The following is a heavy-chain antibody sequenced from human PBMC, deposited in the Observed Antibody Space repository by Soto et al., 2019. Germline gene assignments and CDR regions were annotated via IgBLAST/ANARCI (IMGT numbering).Heavy chain of an antibody. CDR3: VRGYSGTSRIDY. J-gene: IGHJ4*02. D-gene: IGHD1-26*01. V-gene: IGHV3-74*01. CDR1: GFTFSSYW. Sequence: GGSLRLSCAASGFTFSSYWMHWVRQAPGKGLVWVSRINNDGSTATYADSVKGRFTISRDDAKNTLYLEMNSLRAEDTAIYYCVRGYSGTSRIDYWGQGTPVTVSS. CDR2: INNDGSTA.